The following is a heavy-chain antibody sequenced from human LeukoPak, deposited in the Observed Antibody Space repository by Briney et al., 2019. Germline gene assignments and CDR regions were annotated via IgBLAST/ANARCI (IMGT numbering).Heavy chain of an antibody. V-gene: IGHV1-69*06. CDR1: GGTFSSYA. Sequence: RASVKVSCKASGGTFSSYAISWVRQAPGQGLEWMGGIIPIFGTANYAQKFQGRVTITADKSTSTAYMELSSLRSDDTAVYYCARDCSSTSCYGHYDYWGQGTLVTVSS. CDR3: ARDCSSTSCYGHYDY. J-gene: IGHJ4*02. D-gene: IGHD2-2*01. CDR2: IIPIFGTA.